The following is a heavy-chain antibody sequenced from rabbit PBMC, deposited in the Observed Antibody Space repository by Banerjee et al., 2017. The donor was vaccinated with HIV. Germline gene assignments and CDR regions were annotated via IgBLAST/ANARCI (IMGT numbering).Heavy chain of an antibody. J-gene: IGHJ6*01. V-gene: IGHV1S45*01. CDR3: AKAGTVNRGLDL. CDR1: GFSFSSSYW. D-gene: IGHD7-1*01. CDR2: INTGDGST. Sequence: QEQLEESGGDLVKPGASLTLTCTASGFSFSSSYWICWVRQAPGKGLEWIGCINTGDGSTYCASWAKGRFTISKTSSTTVTLQMTSLTAADTASYSCAKAGTVNRGLDLRGQGTLVTVS.